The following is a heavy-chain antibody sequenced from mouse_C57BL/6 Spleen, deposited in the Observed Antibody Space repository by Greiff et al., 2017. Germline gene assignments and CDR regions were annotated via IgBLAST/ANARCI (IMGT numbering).Heavy chain of an antibody. J-gene: IGHJ3*01. CDR3: ARNLYYGYGFAY. Sequence: QVQLQQSGPGLVQPSQSLSITCTVSGFSLTSYGVHWVRQSPGKGLEWLGVIWSGGSTDYNAAFISRLSISKDNSKSQVFFKMNSLQADDTAIYYCARNLYYGYGFAYWGQGTLVTVSA. V-gene: IGHV2-2*01. CDR1: GFSLTSYG. CDR2: IWSGGST. D-gene: IGHD2-2*01.